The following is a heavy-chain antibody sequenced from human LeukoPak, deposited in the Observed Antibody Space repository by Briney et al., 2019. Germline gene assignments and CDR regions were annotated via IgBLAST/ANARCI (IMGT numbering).Heavy chain of an antibody. V-gene: IGHV4-59*02. J-gene: IGHJ3*01. Sequence: PSETLFLTCTVSGGSVSSHYWSWIRQPPGKGLEWIGDIYYTGSTNHNPSLKSRVTISVDTSENQFSLRLSSVTAADTAVYYCARDSIEGNYYQLYAFDLWGQGTMVTVSS. CDR3: ARDSIEGNYYQLYAFDL. D-gene: IGHD1-26*01. CDR2: IYYTGST. CDR1: GGSVSSHY.